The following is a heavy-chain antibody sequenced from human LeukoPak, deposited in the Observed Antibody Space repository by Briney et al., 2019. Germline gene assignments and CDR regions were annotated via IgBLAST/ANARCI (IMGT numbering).Heavy chain of an antibody. CDR1: GGIFSSYA. V-gene: IGHV1-69*13. Sequence: SVKVSCKASGGIFSSYAISWVRQAPGQGLEWMGGIIPIFGTANYAQKFQGRVTITAHESTSTAYMELSSLRSEDAAVYYCARPSSIAARPPPRPYYYYYYMDVWGKGTTVTVCS. CDR3: ARPSSIAARPPPRPYYYYYYMDV. CDR2: IIPIFGTA. D-gene: IGHD6-6*01. J-gene: IGHJ6*03.